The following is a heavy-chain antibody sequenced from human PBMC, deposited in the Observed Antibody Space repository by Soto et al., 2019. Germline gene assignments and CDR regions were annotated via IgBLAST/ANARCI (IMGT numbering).Heavy chain of an antibody. Sequence: QVQLQESGPELVKSSQTLSLTCTVSNGSISTNGHYWTWIRQRPGKGLEWIAYIYSTGNSYYNPSLKSRLTISIDTSKNQFSLTLRSVTAADTAVYYCAREQWGFDSWGQGTLVTVSS. CDR1: NGSISTNGHY. D-gene: IGHD6-19*01. J-gene: IGHJ4*02. CDR2: IYSTGNS. CDR3: AREQWGFDS. V-gene: IGHV4-31*03.